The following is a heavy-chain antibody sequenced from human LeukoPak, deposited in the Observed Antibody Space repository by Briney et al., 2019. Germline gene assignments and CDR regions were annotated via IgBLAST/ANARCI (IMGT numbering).Heavy chain of an antibody. J-gene: IGHJ4*02. CDR1: GITFSSYL. Sequence: GGSPRLSCEASGITFSSYLMTWVRQGPGKGLEWVADISGSGGPTNYADSVKGRFTISRDNSKNTLFLQMNSLRAEDTATYFCAKGRILWFGEQSDFDYWGQGTLVTVSS. D-gene: IGHD3-10*01. CDR3: AKGRILWFGEQSDFDY. CDR2: ISGSGGPT. V-gene: IGHV3-23*01.